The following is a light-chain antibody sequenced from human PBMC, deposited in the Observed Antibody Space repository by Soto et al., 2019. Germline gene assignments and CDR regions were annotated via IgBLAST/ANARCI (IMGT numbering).Light chain of an antibody. CDR1: QSVSSN. V-gene: IGKV3-20*01. Sequence: EIVLTQSPATLSLSPVERATLSCRASQSVSSNLAWYQQKPGQAPRLLIYSTSSRATGIPDRFSGSGSGTDFTLTISRLEPEDFAVYYCQQYGNSPWTFGQGTKVDIK. CDR2: STS. CDR3: QQYGNSPWT. J-gene: IGKJ1*01.